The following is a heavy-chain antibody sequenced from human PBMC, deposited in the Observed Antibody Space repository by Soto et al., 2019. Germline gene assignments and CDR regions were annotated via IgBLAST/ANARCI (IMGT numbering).Heavy chain of an antibody. Sequence: QITLNESGPTVVRPTETLTLTCRFSGFSLTTSGVGVGWVRQSPGKAPDWLALIYWDDDKRYSESLKSRLTPTKYTSKNQLVLTVANLDPTDTATYYCAHRVLRTVFGLVTTTAIYFDFWGQGTPVAVSS. CDR1: GFSLTTSGVG. J-gene: IGHJ4*02. D-gene: IGHD3-3*01. CDR3: AHRVLRTVFGLVTTTAIYFDF. V-gene: IGHV2-5*02. CDR2: IYWDDDK.